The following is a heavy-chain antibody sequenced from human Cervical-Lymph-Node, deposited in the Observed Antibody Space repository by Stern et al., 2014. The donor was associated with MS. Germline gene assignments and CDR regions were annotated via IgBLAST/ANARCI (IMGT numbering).Heavy chain of an antibody. D-gene: IGHD3-9*01. V-gene: IGHV1-18*04. J-gene: IGHJ3*02. CDR1: GYTFTSYG. CDR2: IIAYKGNT. Sequence: QVQLVESGAEVKKPGASVKVSCKASGYTFTSYGISGVRQALGQGLEWMGWIIAYKGNTNYAQKLQGRVTMTTDTSTSTAYMELRSLRSDDTAVYYCARDCKLRYFDPPSRCAFDIWGQGTMVTVSS. CDR3: ARDCKLRYFDPPSRCAFDI.